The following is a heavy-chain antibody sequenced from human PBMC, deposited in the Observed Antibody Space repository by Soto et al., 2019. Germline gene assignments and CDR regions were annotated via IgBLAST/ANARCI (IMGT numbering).Heavy chain of an antibody. CDR3: AKDLAPFGELVPMGY. V-gene: IGHV3-9*01. D-gene: IGHD3-10*01. Sequence: EVQLVESGGGLVQPGRSLRLSCAASGFTFDDYAMHWVRQAPGKGLEWVSGISWNSGSIGYADSVKGRFTISRDNAKNSLYLQMNSLRAEDTALYYCAKDLAPFGELVPMGYWGQGTLVTVSS. CDR1: GFTFDDYA. CDR2: ISWNSGSI. J-gene: IGHJ4*02.